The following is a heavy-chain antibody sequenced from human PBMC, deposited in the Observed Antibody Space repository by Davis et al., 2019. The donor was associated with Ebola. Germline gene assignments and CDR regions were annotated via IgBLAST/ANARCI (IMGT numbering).Heavy chain of an antibody. CDR3: ARDHCSSTSCRPYYYYGMDV. J-gene: IGHJ6*04. V-gene: IGHV3-74*01. D-gene: IGHD2-2*01. CDR2: INSDGSST. CDR1: GFTFSSYG. Sequence: GESLKISCAASGFTFSSYGMHWVRQAPGKGLVWVSRINSDGSSTSYADSVKGRFTISRDNAKNTLYLQMNSLRAEDTAVYYCARDHCSSTSCRPYYYYGMDVWGKGTTVTVSS.